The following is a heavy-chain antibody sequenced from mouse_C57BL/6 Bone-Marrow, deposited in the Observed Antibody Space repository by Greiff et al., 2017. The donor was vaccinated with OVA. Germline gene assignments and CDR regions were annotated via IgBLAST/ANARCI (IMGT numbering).Heavy chain of an antibody. CDR2: INPSTGGT. D-gene: IGHD2-2*01. J-gene: IGHJ1*03. V-gene: IGHV1-42*01. Sequence: EVQLQQSGPELVKPGASVKISCKASGYSFTGYYMNWVKQSPEKSLEWIGEINPSTGGTTYNQKFKAKATLTVDKSSSTAYMQLKSLKSEDSAVYYCARHYYYGNDLYWYCDVWGTGTTGTGSS. CDR1: GYSFTGYY. CDR3: ARHYYYGNDLYWYCDV.